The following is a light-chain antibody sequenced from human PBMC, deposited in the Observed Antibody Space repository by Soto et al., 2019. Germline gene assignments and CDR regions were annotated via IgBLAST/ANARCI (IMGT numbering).Light chain of an antibody. V-gene: IGLV2-14*01. CDR1: MRDVGAYNL. CDR2: EVR. CDR3: SAYTARSTLV. Sequence: QSALTQPASVSGSAGQSITISCSGTMRDVGAYNLVSWYPQHPGTAPKLIISEVRNRPSGISSRFSGSRSGNTASLTISGLQSADEGDYYCSAYTARSTLVFGGGTKLTVL. J-gene: IGLJ3*02.